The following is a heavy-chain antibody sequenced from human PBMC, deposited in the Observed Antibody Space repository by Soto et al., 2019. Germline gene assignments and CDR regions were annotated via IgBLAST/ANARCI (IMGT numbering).Heavy chain of an antibody. V-gene: IGHV3-74*01. CDR1: GFAFSSYW. Sequence: GGSLRLSCAASGFAFSSYWMHWVRLTPGKGLVWVSRINSDGSFTSYADSVKGRFTISRDNAKNTLYLQMNSLRAEDTAVFYFVILRFYYDSSGYYPWTGFDNWGQGTLVTVSS. D-gene: IGHD3-22*01. CDR2: INSDGSFT. J-gene: IGHJ4*02. CDR3: VILRFYYDSSGYYPWTGFDN.